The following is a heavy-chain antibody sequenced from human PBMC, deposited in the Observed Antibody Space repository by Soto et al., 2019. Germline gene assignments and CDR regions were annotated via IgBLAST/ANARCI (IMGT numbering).Heavy chain of an antibody. Sequence: SSVKVSCKASGYTFTSYDINWVRQATGQGLEWMGWMNPNSGNTGYAQKFQGRVTMTRNTSISTAYVELSSLRSEDTAVYYCARKLRLQRNWFDPWGQGTLVTVSS. J-gene: IGHJ5*02. CDR3: ARKLRLQRNWFDP. D-gene: IGHD3-3*01. CDR2: MNPNSGNT. CDR1: GYTFTSYD. V-gene: IGHV1-8*01.